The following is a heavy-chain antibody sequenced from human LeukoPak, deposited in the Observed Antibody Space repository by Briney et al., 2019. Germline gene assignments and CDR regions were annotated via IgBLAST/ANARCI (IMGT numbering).Heavy chain of an antibody. D-gene: IGHD6-13*01. Sequence: GGSLRLSCAASEFLFSNYEMNWVRQAPGNGLEWVSYISSGGSTIYYADSVKGRFTISRDNAKNSLYLQMNSLRAEDTAVYYCARDETAAASPYYYYYYGMDVWGQGTTVTVSS. V-gene: IGHV3-48*03. J-gene: IGHJ6*02. CDR3: ARDETAAASPYYYYYYGMDV. CDR1: EFLFSNYE. CDR2: ISSGGSTI.